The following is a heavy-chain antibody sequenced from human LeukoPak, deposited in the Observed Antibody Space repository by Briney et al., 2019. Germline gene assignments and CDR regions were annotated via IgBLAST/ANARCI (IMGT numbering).Heavy chain of an antibody. CDR1: GGSISSYY. CDR3: ARDNWNYGSSMGV. Sequence: SETLSLTCTVSGGSISSYYWSWIRQPPGKGLEWVGYIYYSGSTNYNPSLKSRVTISVDTSKNQFSLKLSSVTAADTAVYYCARDNWNYGSSMGVWGPGTLVTVSS. CDR2: IYYSGST. V-gene: IGHV4-59*01. J-gene: IGHJ4*02. D-gene: IGHD1-7*01.